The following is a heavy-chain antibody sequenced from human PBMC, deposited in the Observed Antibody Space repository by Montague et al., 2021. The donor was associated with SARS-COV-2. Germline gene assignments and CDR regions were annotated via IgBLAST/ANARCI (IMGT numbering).Heavy chain of an antibody. CDR1: GYSFTSYW. V-gene: IGHV5-51*01. CDR2: IYPGDSDT. CDR3: ARHGSGTYYNYNPYFHF. J-gene: IGHJ4*02. Sequence: QSGAEVKKPGQSLQISCKGYGYSFTSYWIGWVRQMPGKGLEWMGIIYPGDSDTRYSPSFQGQVTISADKSITTAYLQWSSLKASDTAMYYCARHGSGTYYNYNPYFHFWGQGTLVTVSS. D-gene: IGHD3-10*01.